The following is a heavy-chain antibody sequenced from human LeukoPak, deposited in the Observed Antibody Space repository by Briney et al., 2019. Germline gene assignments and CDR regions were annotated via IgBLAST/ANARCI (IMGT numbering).Heavy chain of an antibody. Sequence: TLSLTCTVSGDSISTYYWSWIRQPAGKGLEWLALIHGDDDKRYSPSLKHRITITKDASKSQVFLTMINMDPVDTATYFCAHSLSIVAVISDESYFDSWGQGTPVTVSS. CDR3: AHSLSIVAVISDESYFDS. V-gene: IGHV2-5*08. D-gene: IGHD3-16*02. CDR2: IHGDDDK. CDR1: GDSISTYYW. J-gene: IGHJ4*02.